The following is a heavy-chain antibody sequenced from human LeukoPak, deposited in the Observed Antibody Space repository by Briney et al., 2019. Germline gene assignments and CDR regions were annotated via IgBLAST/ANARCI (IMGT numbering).Heavy chain of an antibody. CDR1: GYTLTELS. Sequence: GASVKVSCKVSGYTLTELSMHWVQQAPGKGLEWMGGFDPEDGETIYAQKFQGRVTMTDDTSTDTAYMELSSLRSEDTAVYYCATFGIVVVPAAMPNNWFDPWGQGTLVTVSS. J-gene: IGHJ5*02. CDR2: FDPEDGET. CDR3: ATFGIVVVPAAMPNNWFDP. D-gene: IGHD2-2*01. V-gene: IGHV1-24*01.